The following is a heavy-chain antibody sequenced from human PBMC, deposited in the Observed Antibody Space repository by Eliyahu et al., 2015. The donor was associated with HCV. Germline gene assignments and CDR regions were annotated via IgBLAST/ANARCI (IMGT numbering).Heavy chain of an antibody. V-gene: IGHV4-4*07. J-gene: IGHJ4*02. CDR2: IFYRGST. CDR3: ARDASGWPRFDY. D-gene: IGHD6-25*01. CDR1: GGPISGYS. Sequence: QVQLQESGPGLVRPSETLSLTCTVXGGPISGYSWSWIRQPAGKGLEVVGAIFYRGSTNYNPSLKSRVTMSVDTSANQFSLKLSSVTAADTAVFYCARDASGWPRFDYWGRGTLVTVSS.